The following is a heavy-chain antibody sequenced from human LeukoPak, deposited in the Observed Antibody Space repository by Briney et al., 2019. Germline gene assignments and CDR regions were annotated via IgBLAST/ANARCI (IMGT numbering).Heavy chain of an antibody. D-gene: IGHD3-22*01. J-gene: IGHJ4*02. CDR3: ARYYYDSSGYLSYFDY. Sequence: ASVKVSCKASEYTFTGYYMHWVRQAPGQGLEWMGIINPSGGSTNYAQKLQGRVTMTTDTSTSTAYMELRSLRSDDTAVYYCARYYYDSSGYLSYFDYWGQGTLVTVSS. CDR1: EYTFTGYY. V-gene: IGHV1-46*01. CDR2: INPSGGST.